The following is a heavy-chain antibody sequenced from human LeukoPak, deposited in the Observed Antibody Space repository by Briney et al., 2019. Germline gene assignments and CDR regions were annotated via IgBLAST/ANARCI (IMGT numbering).Heavy chain of an antibody. CDR3: AKVSSYGLTIDY. CDR2: ISGSGGST. CDR1: GFTFSSYS. J-gene: IGHJ4*02. V-gene: IGHV3-23*01. D-gene: IGHD5-18*01. Sequence: GGSLRLAWAASGFTFSSYSISWVRQAPGKVLEWVSAISGSGGSTYYADSVKGRFTISRDNSKNTLYLQMNSLRAEDTAVYYCAKVSSYGLTIDYWGQGTLVTVSS.